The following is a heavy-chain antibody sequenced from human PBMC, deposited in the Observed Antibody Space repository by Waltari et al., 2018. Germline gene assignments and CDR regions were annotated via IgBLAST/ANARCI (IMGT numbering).Heavy chain of an antibody. CDR3: ARISSADLAFDS. J-gene: IGHJ5*01. CDR1: GYSISNGYY. V-gene: IGHV4-38-2*02. Sequence: QVRLEESGPRLVTPSETLSPTRTVSGYSISNGYYWGWIRQPPGGVLECIGNMFHDGSSYDNPSLRSRVSISVDTSKNQLSRRLNSVTAADTAIYYCARISSADLAFDSWGHGVPVTVS. CDR2: MFHDGSS.